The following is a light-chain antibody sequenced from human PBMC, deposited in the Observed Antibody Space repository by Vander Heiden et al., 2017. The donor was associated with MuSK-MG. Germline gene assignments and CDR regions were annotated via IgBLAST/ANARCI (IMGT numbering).Light chain of an antibody. Sequence: DIQMTQSPSSLSASVGDRVTITCRASQSISSYLNWYQQKPGKPPNLLIYAASTLQAGVPSRFSGSGSGTDFTLTISRLQPEDFATYYCQQSDISPRTFGQGTKVEIK. CDR3: QQSDISPRT. J-gene: IGKJ1*01. CDR1: QSISSY. CDR2: AAS. V-gene: IGKV1-39*01.